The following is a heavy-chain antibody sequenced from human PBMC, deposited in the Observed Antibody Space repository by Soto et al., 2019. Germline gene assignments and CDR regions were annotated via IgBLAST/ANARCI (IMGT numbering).Heavy chain of an antibody. V-gene: IGHV6-1*01. CDR1: WGSVSSNTAA. CDR3: AGELDIHHGLGY. Sequence: SQTLSLTCAISWGSVSSNTAAWNWVRQSPSRGLEWLGRTYYRSNWNFDYALSVKSRITINPDTSKNQFSLQLNSLTPEDTAVYYCAGELDIHHGLGYWGPGTSVTVSS. J-gene: IGHJ4*02. D-gene: IGHD6-19*01. CDR2: TYYRSNWNF.